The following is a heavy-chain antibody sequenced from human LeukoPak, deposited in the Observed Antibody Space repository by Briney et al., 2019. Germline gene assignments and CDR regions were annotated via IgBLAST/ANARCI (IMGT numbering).Heavy chain of an antibody. CDR1: GFTFSSYE. Sequence: PGGSLRLSCAASGFTFSSYEMNWVRQAPGKGLEWVSYISSRGSSIYYADSVKGRFTISRDNGKNSLYLQMNSLRAEDTAVYYCARAHYYDSSGLDYWGQGTLVTVSS. CDR3: ARAHYYDSSGLDY. D-gene: IGHD3-22*01. V-gene: IGHV3-48*03. CDR2: ISSRGSSI. J-gene: IGHJ4*02.